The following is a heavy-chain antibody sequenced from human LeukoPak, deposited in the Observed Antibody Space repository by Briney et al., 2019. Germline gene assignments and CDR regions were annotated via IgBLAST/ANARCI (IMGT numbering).Heavy chain of an antibody. Sequence: GGSLRLSCAASGFTVSSDYMSWVRQAPGKGPEWVSVIYSGGSTYYADSVKGRFTISRDNSKNTLYLQMNSLRAEDTAVYYCAREHHPSASKYDFWSGYGAYYFDYWGQGTLVTVSS. V-gene: IGHV3-53*01. J-gene: IGHJ4*02. CDR1: GFTVSSDY. CDR3: AREHHPSASKYDFWSGYGAYYFDY. CDR2: IYSGGST. D-gene: IGHD3-3*01.